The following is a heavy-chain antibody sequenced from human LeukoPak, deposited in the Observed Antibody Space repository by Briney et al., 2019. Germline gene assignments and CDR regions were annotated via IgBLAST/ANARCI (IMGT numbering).Heavy chain of an antibody. CDR2: IYYSGST. J-gene: IGHJ4*02. Sequence: SESLSLTCTVSGDSISSYYWSWIRQPPGKGLEWIGYIYYSGSTSYNPSLNPSLKSRITMSVDTSKNQFSLKLSSVTAADTAVYFCARVGRIFGVEFRGQGTLVTVSS. D-gene: IGHD3-3*02. CDR1: GDSISSYY. V-gene: IGHV4-59*01. CDR3: ARVGRIFGVEF.